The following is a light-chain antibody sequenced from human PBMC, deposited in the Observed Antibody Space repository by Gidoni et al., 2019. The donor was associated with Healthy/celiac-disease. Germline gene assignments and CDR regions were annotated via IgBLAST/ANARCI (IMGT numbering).Light chain of an antibody. J-gene: IGLJ2*01. CDR2: EVS. Sequence: QSALPQPASVSGSPGQSLTISCTGTSSDVGCYNYVSWYQQHPAQAPKLMLYEVSNRPSGVSNRFSGSKSGNTASLTIPGPQDEDEADYYCSSYTSSSSRVFGGGTKLTVL. V-gene: IGLV2-14*01. CDR3: SSYTSSSSRV. CDR1: SSDVGCYNY.